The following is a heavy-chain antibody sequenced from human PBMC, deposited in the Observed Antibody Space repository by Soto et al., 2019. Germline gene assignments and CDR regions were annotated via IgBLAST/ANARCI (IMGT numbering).Heavy chain of an antibody. CDR2: IVPIFGTA. CDR3: ARQGVVAADNWFDP. J-gene: IGHJ5*02. Sequence: QVQLVQSGAEVKKPGSSVKVSCKASGGTFSSYAISWVRQAPGQGLEWRGGIVPIFGTANYAQKFQGRVTSTADESTSTAYMGLGSLRSEGTAGYYCARQGVVAADNWFDPWGQGTLVTVSS. CDR1: GGTFSSYA. V-gene: IGHV1-69*12. D-gene: IGHD2-15*01.